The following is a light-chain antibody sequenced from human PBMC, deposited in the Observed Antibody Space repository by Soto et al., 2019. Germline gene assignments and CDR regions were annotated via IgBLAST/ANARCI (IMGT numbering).Light chain of an antibody. CDR2: TVS. CDR3: QQGKTFPFT. V-gene: IGKV1-12*01. CDR1: HGVSGW. J-gene: IGKJ3*01. Sequence: IQMTQSPSSVSASVGDTVTLSCQTSHGVSGWLAWYQQKPGKAPTLLIYTVSNLQSGVPSRFSGSGSGTDFSLTITNLQPEDFATYFCQQGKTFPFTFGPGIKVEVK.